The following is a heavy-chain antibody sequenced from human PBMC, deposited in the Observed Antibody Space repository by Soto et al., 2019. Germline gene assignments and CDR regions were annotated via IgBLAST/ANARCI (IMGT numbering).Heavy chain of an antibody. CDR1: GFTFSSYA. CDR2: ISGSGGST. CDR3: AKDDTRGFRVEGLRFLEWLCTHFDY. D-gene: IGHD3-3*01. V-gene: IGHV3-23*01. Sequence: LRLSCAASGFTFSSYAMSWVRQAPGKGLEWVSAISGSGGSTYYADSVKGRFTISRDNSKNTLYLQMNSLRAEDTAVYYCAKDDTRGFRVEGLRFLEWLCTHFDYWGQGTLVTVSS. J-gene: IGHJ4*02.